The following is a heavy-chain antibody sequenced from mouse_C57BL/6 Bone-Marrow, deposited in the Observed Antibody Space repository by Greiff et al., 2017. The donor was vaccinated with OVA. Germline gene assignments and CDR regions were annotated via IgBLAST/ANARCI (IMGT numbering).Heavy chain of an antibody. V-gene: IGHV5-4*01. D-gene: IGHD2-4*01. J-gene: IGHJ4*01. CDR3: AREGYYDYPYYAMDY. Sequence: EVKLVESGGGLVKPGGSLKLSCAASGFTFSSYAMSWVRQTPEKRLEWVATISDGGSYTYYPDNVKGRFTISRDNAKNNLYLQMSHLKSEDTAMYYCAREGYYDYPYYAMDYWGQGTSVTVSS. CDR2: ISDGGSYT. CDR1: GFTFSSYA.